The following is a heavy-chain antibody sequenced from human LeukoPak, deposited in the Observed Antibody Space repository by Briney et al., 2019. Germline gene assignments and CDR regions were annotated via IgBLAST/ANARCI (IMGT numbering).Heavy chain of an antibody. CDR2: ISGSGGST. CDR3: EKTFAWFYFDY. CDR1: GFTFSSYG. D-gene: IGHD3-9*01. V-gene: IGHV3-23*01. J-gene: IGHJ4*02. Sequence: GGSLRLSCAASGFTFSSYGMSWVRQAPGKGLEWVSAISGSGGSTYYADSVKGRFTISRDNSKNTLYLEMNSLRAEDTAVYYCEKTFAWFYFDYWGQGTLVTVSS.